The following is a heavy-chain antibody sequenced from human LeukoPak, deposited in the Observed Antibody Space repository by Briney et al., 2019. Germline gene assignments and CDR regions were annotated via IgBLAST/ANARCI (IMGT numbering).Heavy chain of an antibody. CDR2: IKQDGSEK. D-gene: IGHD6-13*01. Sequence: GGSLRLSCAASGFTFSSYSMNWVRQAPGKGLEWVANIKQDGSEKYYVDSVKGRFTISRDNAKNSLYLQMNSLRAEDTAVYYCARVLIWSSSSWFMGSYYYYYMDVWGKGTTVTISS. V-gene: IGHV3-7*01. J-gene: IGHJ6*03. CDR3: ARVLIWSSSSWFMGSYYYYYMDV. CDR1: GFTFSSYS.